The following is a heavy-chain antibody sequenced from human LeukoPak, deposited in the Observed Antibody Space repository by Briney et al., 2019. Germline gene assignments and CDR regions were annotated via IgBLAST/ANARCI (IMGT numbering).Heavy chain of an antibody. CDR2: INHSGST. J-gene: IGHJ4*02. Sequence: SETLSLTCAVYGGSFSGYYWSWIRQPPAKGLEWIGEINHSGSTNYNPSLKSRVTISVDTSKNQFSLKLSSVTAADTAVYYCARTNYYDSSGPFGYWGQGTLVTVSS. D-gene: IGHD3-22*01. CDR1: GGSFSGYY. CDR3: ARTNYYDSSGPFGY. V-gene: IGHV4-34*01.